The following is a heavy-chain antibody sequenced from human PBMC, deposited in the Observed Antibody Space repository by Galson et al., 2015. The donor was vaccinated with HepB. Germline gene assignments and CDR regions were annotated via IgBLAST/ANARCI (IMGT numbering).Heavy chain of an antibody. J-gene: IGHJ6*03. CDR1: GFTFSSYS. CDR3: ARDSSSDYYYYMDV. CDR2: ISSSSSYI. Sequence: SLRLSCAASGFTFSSYSMNWVRQAPGKGLEWVSSISSSSSYIYYADSVKGRFTISRDNAKNSLYLQMNSLRAEDTAVYYCARDSSSDYYYYMDVWGKGTTVTVSS. V-gene: IGHV3-21*01. D-gene: IGHD6-6*01.